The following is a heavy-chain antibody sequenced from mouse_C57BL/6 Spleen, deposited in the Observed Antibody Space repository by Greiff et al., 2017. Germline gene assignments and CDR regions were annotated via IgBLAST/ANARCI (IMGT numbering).Heavy chain of an antibody. CDR2: ISSGGDYI. J-gene: IGHJ3*01. CDR1: GFTFSSYA. CDR3: TRADYDYDGAWFAY. V-gene: IGHV5-9-1*02. D-gene: IGHD2-4*01. Sequence: VQLKESGEGLVKPGGSLKLSCAASGFTFSSYAMSWVRQTPEKRLEWVAYISSGGDYIYYADTVKGRFTISRDNARNTLYLQMSSLKSEDTAMYYCTRADYDYDGAWFAYWGQGTLVTVSA.